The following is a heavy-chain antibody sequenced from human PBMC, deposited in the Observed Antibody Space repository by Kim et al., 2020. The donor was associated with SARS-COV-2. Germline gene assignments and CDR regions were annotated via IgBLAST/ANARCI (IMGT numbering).Heavy chain of an antibody. D-gene: IGHD3-16*01. CDR3: ARVYAAETYTLGY. CDR1: GFSFSSYA. V-gene: IGHV3-64*01. CDR2: ITSSGGHT. Sequence: GGSLRLSCAASGFSFSSYAMHWVRQAPGKELEYVSTITSSGGHTYYANSVKGRFSISRDNSRNTLFLQMGSLRAEDMAVYYCARVYAAETYTLGYWGQGTLVTVSS. J-gene: IGHJ4*02.